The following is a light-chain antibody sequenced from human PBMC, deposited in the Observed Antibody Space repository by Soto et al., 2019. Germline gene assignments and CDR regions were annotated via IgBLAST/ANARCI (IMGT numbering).Light chain of an antibody. CDR3: QQYNTYVT. J-gene: IGKJ1*01. CDR2: KAS. Sequence: DIQMTQSPSTLSASVGDRVTITCRASQSINTWLAWYQQKPGKAPKFLIYKASNLESGVPSRFSGSGSGTEFTLTISSLQPDDFATYYCQQYNTYVTFGQGTKVEIK. V-gene: IGKV1-5*03. CDR1: QSINTW.